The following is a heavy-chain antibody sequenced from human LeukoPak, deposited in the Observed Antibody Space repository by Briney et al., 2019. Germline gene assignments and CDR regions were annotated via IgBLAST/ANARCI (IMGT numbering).Heavy chain of an antibody. V-gene: IGHV4-59*08. D-gene: IGHD3-22*01. CDR3: ARHLDYGSSGEAFDI. CDR1: GDSFSNYY. CDR2: IHHSGSS. J-gene: IGHJ3*02. Sequence: PSETLSLTCTVSGDSFSNYYWSWIRQPPGRGLEWIGYIHHSGSSDHNPSLKSRVTMSPDTSKNQFSLKLSSVTAADTAVYYCARHLDYGSSGEAFDIWGQGTRVTVSS.